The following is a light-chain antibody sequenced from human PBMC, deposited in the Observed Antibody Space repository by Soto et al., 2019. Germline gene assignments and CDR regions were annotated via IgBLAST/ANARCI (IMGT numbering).Light chain of an antibody. CDR1: QSVSSN. CDR3: LQYNDWPVFT. V-gene: IGKV3-15*01. CDR2: GAS. Sequence: EIVMTQSPATLSVSPGERATLSCRASQSVSSNLAWYQQKPGQAPRRLIYGASSRATGIPVRFSGTGSRTEFTFTISSLQSEDSAVYYCLQYNDWPVFTFGPGTTVDI. J-gene: IGKJ3*01.